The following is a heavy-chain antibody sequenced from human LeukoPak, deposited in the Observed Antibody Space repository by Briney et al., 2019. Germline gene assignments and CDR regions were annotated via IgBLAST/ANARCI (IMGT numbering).Heavy chain of an antibody. V-gene: IGHV4-30-4*01. CDR3: ARASYYYGSGSHDY. J-gene: IGHJ4*02. CDR1: GGSISSGDYY. D-gene: IGHD3-10*01. CDR2: IYYSGST. Sequence: PSQTLSLTCTVSGGSISSGDYYWSWIRQPPGTGLEWIGYIYYSGSTYYNPSLKSRVTISVDTSKNQFSLKLSSVTAADTAVYYCARASYYYGSGSHDYWGQGTLVTVSS.